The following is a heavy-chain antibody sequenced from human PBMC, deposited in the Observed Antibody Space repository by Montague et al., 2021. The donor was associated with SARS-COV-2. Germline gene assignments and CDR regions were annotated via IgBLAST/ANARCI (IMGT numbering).Heavy chain of an antibody. Sequence: SLRLSCAASGFTFSSYSMNWVRQAPGKGLEWVSSISSSSSYIYYADTVKGRFTISRDNAKNSLYLQMNSLRAEDTAVYYCARGVRGSGTRSLWGQGTLVTVSP. CDR1: GFTFSSYS. CDR2: ISSSSSYI. CDR3: ARGVRGSGTRSL. D-gene: IGHD2-2*01. V-gene: IGHV3-21*01. J-gene: IGHJ4*02.